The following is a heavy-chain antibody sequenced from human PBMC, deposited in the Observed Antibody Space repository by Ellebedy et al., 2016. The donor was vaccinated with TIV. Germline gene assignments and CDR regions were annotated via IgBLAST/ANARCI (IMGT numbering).Heavy chain of an antibody. V-gene: IGHV1-2*06. Sequence: AASVKVSCKASGYTFTGYYIHWVRQAPGEGLEWMGRINPDRGDTDYAQKFQGRVTMTRDTSISTAYMEMSRLRSDDTAVYFCARGLGVLQRDSDYWGQGTLVTVSS. D-gene: IGHD5-24*01. CDR3: ARGLGVLQRDSDY. J-gene: IGHJ4*02. CDR1: GYTFTGYY. CDR2: INPDRGDT.